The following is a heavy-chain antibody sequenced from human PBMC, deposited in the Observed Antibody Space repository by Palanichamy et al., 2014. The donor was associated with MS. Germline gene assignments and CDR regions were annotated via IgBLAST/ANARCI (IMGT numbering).Heavy chain of an antibody. D-gene: IGHD3-3*01. V-gene: IGHV1-18*01. Sequence: QVQLVQSGGEVKKPGASVKVSCKVSGYIFTNHGISWVRQAPGQGLEWMGWISGYNGNTKYAQKFQGRVTMTTDTSTTTAYMELRSLRSDDTAIYFCARDAYYDFWSGSKTFDYWGQGTLVTVSS. CDR3: ARDAYYDFWSGSKTFDY. J-gene: IGHJ4*02. CDR2: ISGYNGNT. CDR1: GYIFTNHG.